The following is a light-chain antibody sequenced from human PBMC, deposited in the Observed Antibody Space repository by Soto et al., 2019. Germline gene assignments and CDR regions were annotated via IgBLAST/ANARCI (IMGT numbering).Light chain of an antibody. Sequence: IGMTDAPATLSGSVGERVTITSRASQTISSWLAWYQQKPGKAPKLLIYKASSLESGVPSRFIGSGSGTEFTLTISSLQPDDFATYYCQHYNSYSEAFGQGTKVDVK. J-gene: IGKJ1*01. V-gene: IGKV1-5*03. CDR3: QHYNSYSEA. CDR2: KAS. CDR1: QTISSW.